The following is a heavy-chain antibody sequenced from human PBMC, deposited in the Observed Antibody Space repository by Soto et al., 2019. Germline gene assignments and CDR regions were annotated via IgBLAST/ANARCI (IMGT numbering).Heavy chain of an antibody. Sequence: PGGSLRLSCAASGFTFSSYWMSWVRQSPGKGLEWVANIKQGGSEKYYVDSVKGRFTISRDNAKNSLYLQMNSLRTEDTAVYYCAHPRGYGVFDAYDIWGQGAMVTVSS. CDR1: GFTFSSYW. D-gene: IGHD4-17*01. J-gene: IGHJ3*02. V-gene: IGHV3-7*03. CDR2: IKQGGSEK. CDR3: AHPRGYGVFDAYDI.